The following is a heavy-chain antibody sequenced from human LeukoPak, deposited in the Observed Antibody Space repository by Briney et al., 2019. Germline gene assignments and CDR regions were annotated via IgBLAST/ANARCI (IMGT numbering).Heavy chain of an antibody. CDR1: GFTFDDYT. CDR2: ISWDGGST. J-gene: IGHJ4*02. D-gene: IGHD6-13*01. CDR3: AKATGYSSSWGGYVGGIWDFDY. V-gene: IGHV3-43*01. Sequence: GGSLRLSCAASGFTFDDYTMHWVRQAPGKGLEWVSLISWDGGSTYYADSVKGRFTISRDNSKNSLYLQMNSLRTEDTALYYCAKATGYSSSWGGYVGGIWDFDYWGQGTLVTVSS.